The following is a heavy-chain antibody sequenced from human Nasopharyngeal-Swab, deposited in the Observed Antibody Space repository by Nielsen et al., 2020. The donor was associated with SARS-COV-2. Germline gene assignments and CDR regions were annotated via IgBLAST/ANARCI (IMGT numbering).Heavy chain of an antibody. D-gene: IGHD6-13*01. Sequence: SETLSLTCAVYGGSFSGYYWNWIRQPPGKGLEWIGEINHSGSTNYNPPLKSRVTISLDTSMNQFSLKLSSVTAADTAVYYCARSRYTSSWYGVRNWFDPWGQGTLVTVSS. CDR1: GGSFSGYY. CDR3: ARSRYTSSWYGVRNWFDP. CDR2: INHSGST. V-gene: IGHV4-34*01. J-gene: IGHJ5*02.